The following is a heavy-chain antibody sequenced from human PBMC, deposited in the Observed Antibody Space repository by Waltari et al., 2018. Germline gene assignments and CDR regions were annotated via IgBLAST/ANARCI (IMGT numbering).Heavy chain of an antibody. CDR1: GYTLTELS. D-gene: IGHD5-18*01. CDR3: ATLRPYSYGKNRNFDY. CDR2: FDPEDGET. V-gene: IGHV1-24*01. Sequence: QVQLVQSGAEVKKPGASVKVSCKVSGYTLTELSMHWVGQAPGKGLEWMGGFDPEDGETIYAQKFQGRVTMTEDTSTDTAYMELSSLRSEDTAVYYCATLRPYSYGKNRNFDYWGQGTLVTVSS. J-gene: IGHJ4*02.